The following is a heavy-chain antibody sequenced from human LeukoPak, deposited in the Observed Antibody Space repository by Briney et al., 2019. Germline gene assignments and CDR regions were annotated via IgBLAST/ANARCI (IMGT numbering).Heavy chain of an antibody. Sequence: PGGSLRLSCAASRFTFSSYWMSWVRQAPGKGLEWVANMNYDGSEKYYVDSVKGRFTISRDNAKNSLYLQMNSLRAEDTAVYYCARDIEAAGLFLDYWGQGTLVTVSS. V-gene: IGHV3-7*01. J-gene: IGHJ4*02. CDR1: RFTFSSYW. CDR3: ARDIEAAGLFLDY. CDR2: MNYDGSEK. D-gene: IGHD6-13*01.